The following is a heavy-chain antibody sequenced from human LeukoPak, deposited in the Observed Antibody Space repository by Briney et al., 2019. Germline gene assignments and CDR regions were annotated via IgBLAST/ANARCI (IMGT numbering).Heavy chain of an antibody. CDR2: IWYDGTRE. CDR3: ARDISYSSLDY. J-gene: IGHJ4*02. Sequence: PGTSLRLACVASGFTFSSYGMRWVRQAPGKGLETVALIWYDGTRENYADSVKGRFTISRDDSKKTLYLQTTSLRAEDTAIYYCARDISYSSLDYWGQGTLVTVSS. CDR1: GFTFSSYG. V-gene: IGHV3-33*01. D-gene: IGHD6-13*01.